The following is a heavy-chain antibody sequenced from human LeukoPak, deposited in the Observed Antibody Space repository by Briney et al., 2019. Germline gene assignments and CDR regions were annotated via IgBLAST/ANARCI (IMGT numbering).Heavy chain of an antibody. V-gene: IGHV1-8*01. D-gene: IGHD3-10*01. Sequence: ASVKVSCKASGYTFTSYDINWVRQATGQGLEWMGWMNPNSGNTGYAQKFQGRVTMTRNTSISTAYMELSRLRSDDTAVYYCARDRFSSRDYGPYYYYGMDVWGQGTTVTVSS. CDR3: ARDRFSSRDYGPYYYYGMDV. CDR2: MNPNSGNT. J-gene: IGHJ6*02. CDR1: GYTFTSYD.